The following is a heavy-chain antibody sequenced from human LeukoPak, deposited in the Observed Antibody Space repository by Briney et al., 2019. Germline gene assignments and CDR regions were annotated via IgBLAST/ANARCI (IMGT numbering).Heavy chain of an antibody. V-gene: IGHV4-39*01. Sequence: SETLSLTCTVPAGSISSSSYYWGWIRQPPGKGLEWIGSIYYSGSTYYNPSLKSRVTISVDTSKNQFSLKLSSVTAADTAVYYCAIASMIVVVIKEAHAFDIWGQGTMVTVSS. D-gene: IGHD3-22*01. CDR3: AIASMIVVVIKEAHAFDI. J-gene: IGHJ3*02. CDR2: IYYSGST. CDR1: AGSISSSSYY.